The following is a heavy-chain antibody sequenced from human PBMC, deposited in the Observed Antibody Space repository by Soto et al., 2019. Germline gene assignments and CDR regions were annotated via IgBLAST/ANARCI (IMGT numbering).Heavy chain of an antibody. D-gene: IGHD3-22*01. CDR2: INPNSGGT. V-gene: IGHV1-2*04. CDR3: ARGPITMIVVVTPTFDY. J-gene: IGHJ4*02. Sequence: ASVKVSCKASGYTFTGYYMHWVRQAPGQGLEWMGWINPNSGGTNYAQKFQGWATMTRDTSISTAYMELSRLRSDDTAVYYCARGPITMIVVVTPTFDYWGQGTLVTVSS. CDR1: GYTFTGYY.